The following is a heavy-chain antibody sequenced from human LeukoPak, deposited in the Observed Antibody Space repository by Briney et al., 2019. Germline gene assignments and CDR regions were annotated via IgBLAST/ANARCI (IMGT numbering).Heavy chain of an antibody. D-gene: IGHD5-18*01. Sequence: SETLSLTCAVYGGSFSGYYWSWIRQPPGKGLEWIGEINHSGSTNYNPSLKSRVTISVDTSKNQFSLKLSSVTAADTAVYHCARGQRGYSYGPAAFDIWGQGTMVTVSS. CDR3: ARGQRGYSYGPAAFDI. J-gene: IGHJ3*02. V-gene: IGHV4-34*01. CDR2: INHSGST. CDR1: GGSFSGYY.